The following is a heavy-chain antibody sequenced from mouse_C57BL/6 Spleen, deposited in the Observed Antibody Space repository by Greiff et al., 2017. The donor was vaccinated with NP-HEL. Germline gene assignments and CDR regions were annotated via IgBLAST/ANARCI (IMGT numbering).Heavy chain of an antibody. CDR2: IYPGDGDT. CDR3: GRGNEGAY. V-gene: IGHV1-80*01. CDR1: GYAFSSYW. J-gene: IGHJ3*01. Sequence: VQGVESGAELVKPGASVKISCKASGYAFSSYWMNWVKQRPGKGLEWIGQIYPGDGDTNYNGKFKGKATLTADKSSSTAYMQLSSLTSEASAVYFRGRGNEGAYWGQGNLVTGPA.